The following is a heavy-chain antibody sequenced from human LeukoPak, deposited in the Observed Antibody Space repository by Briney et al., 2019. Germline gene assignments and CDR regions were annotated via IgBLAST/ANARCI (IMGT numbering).Heavy chain of an antibody. CDR1: GGSLRGYY. V-gene: IGHV4-34*01. J-gene: IGHJ6*03. D-gene: IGHD4/OR15-4a*01. CDR3: ARFPMRTKRNYYYYMDV. CDR2: INHSGST. Sequence: SETLSLTCAVYGGSLRGYYWSWIRQPPGKGLEWIGEINHSGSTNYNPSLKSRVTISVDTSKNQFSLKLSSVTAADTAVYYCARFPMRTKRNYYYYMDVWGKGTTVTVSS.